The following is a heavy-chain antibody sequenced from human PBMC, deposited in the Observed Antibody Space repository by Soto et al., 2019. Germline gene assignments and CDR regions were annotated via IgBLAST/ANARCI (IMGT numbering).Heavy chain of an antibody. V-gene: IGHV1-3*01. Sequence: QVQLVQSGAEVKKPGASVKVSCKASGYTFTSYAMHWVRQAPGQRLEWMGWINAGNGNTKYSQKFPGRVTITRDAPASTAYMELSSLRSEDTAVYYCARIGSSSPFDYWGQGTLVTVSS. CDR1: GYTFTSYA. CDR2: INAGNGNT. D-gene: IGHD6-6*01. CDR3: ARIGSSSPFDY. J-gene: IGHJ4*02.